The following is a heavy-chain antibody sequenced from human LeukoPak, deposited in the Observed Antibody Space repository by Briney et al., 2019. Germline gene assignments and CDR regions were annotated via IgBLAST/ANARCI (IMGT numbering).Heavy chain of an antibody. CDR3: ARSGDYGDYTGY. J-gene: IGHJ4*02. CDR2: ISSSSSNI. D-gene: IGHD4-17*01. CDR1: GFTFSSYN. Sequence: PGGSLRLSCAASGFTFSSYNMNWVRQAPGKGLEWVSYISSSSSNIQYADSVKGRFTISRDNAKNSLYLQMISLTDEDTAVYYCARSGDYGDYTGYWGQGTLVTVSS. V-gene: IGHV3-48*02.